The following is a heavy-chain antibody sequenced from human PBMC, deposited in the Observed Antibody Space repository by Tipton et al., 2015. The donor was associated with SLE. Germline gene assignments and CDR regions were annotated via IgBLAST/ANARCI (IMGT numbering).Heavy chain of an antibody. D-gene: IGHD1-26*01. J-gene: IGHJ4*02. V-gene: IGHV4-59*01. CDR2: IYYSGST. CDR1: GGSISSYY. Sequence: TLSLTCTVSGGSISSYYWSWIRQPPGKGLEWIGYIYYSGSTNYNPSLKSRVTISVDTSKNQFSLKLSSVTAADTAVYYCARGSLYSGCPLAYWGQGTLVTVSS. CDR3: ARGSLYSGCPLAY.